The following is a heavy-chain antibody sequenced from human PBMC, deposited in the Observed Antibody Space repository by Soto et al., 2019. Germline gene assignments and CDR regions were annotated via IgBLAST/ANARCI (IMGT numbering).Heavy chain of an antibody. Sequence: QPGGSLRLSCAASGFTFSSYAMHLVRQAPGKGLEYVSAISSNGGSTYYANSVKGRFTISRDDSKNTLYLQMGSLRAEDMAVYYCARAGRDGEYCDYRGQGTLFAVSS. CDR2: ISSNGGST. D-gene: IGHD3-10*01. CDR1: GFTFSSYA. CDR3: ARAGRDGEYCDY. J-gene: IGHJ4*02. V-gene: IGHV3-64*01.